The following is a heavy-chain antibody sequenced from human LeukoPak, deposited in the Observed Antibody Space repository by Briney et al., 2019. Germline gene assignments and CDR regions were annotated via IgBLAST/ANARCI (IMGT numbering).Heavy chain of an antibody. V-gene: IGHV4-4*02. D-gene: IGHD5-12*01. J-gene: IGHJ4*02. CDR1: GGSISSSNW. CDR3: ARFTHSGYDSVNAESGAADY. Sequence: YPSETLSLTCAVSGGSISSSNWWSWVRQPPGKGLEWIGEIYHSGSTNYNPSLKSRVTISVDTSKNQFSLKLSSVTAADTAVYYCARFTHSGYDSVNAESGAADYWGQGTLVTVSS. CDR2: IYHSGST.